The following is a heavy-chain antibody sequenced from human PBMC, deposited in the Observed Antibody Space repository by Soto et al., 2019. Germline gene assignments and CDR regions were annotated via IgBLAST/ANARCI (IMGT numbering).Heavy chain of an antibody. D-gene: IGHD3-3*01. V-gene: IGHV4-39*01. J-gene: IGHJ4*02. CDR1: GGSISSSSYY. CDR3: ARLPGITTVRREY. CDR2: IYYTGST. Sequence: QLQLQESGPGLVKPSETLSLTCTVSGGSISSSSYYWGWIRQPPGKGLEWIGSIYYTGSTYYTPSLESRVTISVDTSKNQFSLKLSSVTAADTAVFYCARLPGITTVRREYWGQGTLVTVSS.